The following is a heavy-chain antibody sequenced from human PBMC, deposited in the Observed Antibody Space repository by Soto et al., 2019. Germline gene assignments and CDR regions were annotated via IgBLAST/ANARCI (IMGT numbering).Heavy chain of an antibody. J-gene: IGHJ5*02. Sequence: QVQLVQSGAEVKKPGSSVKVSCKASGGTFSNYAITWVRQAPGQGLEWLGRIIPIFGTANYAQKFQGRVTNTAHESTTTAYMELSSLRSDDTAVYYCAKDGGREGYFGNWFDPWGQGTLVTVSS. CDR1: GGTFSNYA. CDR3: AKDGGREGYFGNWFDP. D-gene: IGHD2-15*01. V-gene: IGHV1-69*15. CDR2: IIPIFGTA.